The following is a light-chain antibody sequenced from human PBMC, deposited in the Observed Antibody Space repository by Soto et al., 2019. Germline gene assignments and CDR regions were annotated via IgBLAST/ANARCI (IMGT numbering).Light chain of an antibody. Sequence: DIQMTQSPSTLSASVGDRVTITCRASQSISSWLAWYQQKPGKAPKLLIYDASSLDSGVPSRFSGSGSGTEFTLTISSLQPDDSATYYCQQYNSYSWTFGQGTKVDIK. CDR1: QSISSW. V-gene: IGKV1-5*01. CDR3: QQYNSYSWT. CDR2: DAS. J-gene: IGKJ1*01.